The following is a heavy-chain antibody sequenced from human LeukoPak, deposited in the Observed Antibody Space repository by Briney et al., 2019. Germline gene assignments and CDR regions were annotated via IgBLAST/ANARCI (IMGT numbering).Heavy chain of an antibody. CDR1: GGTFSSYA. J-gene: IGHJ4*02. CDR2: IIPIFGTA. Sequence: PVKVSCKASGGTFSSYAISWVRQAPGQGLEWMGGIIPIFGTANYAQKFQGRVTITADESTSTAYMELSSLRSEDTAVYYCARHAQQLVESGNFDYWGQGTLVTVSS. V-gene: IGHV1-69*13. D-gene: IGHD6-13*01. CDR3: ARHAQQLVESGNFDY.